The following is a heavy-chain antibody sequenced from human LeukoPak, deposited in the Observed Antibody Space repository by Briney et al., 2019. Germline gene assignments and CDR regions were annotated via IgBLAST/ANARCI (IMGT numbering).Heavy chain of an antibody. CDR3: ARDLPANTAMVRYYYYGMDV. CDR1: GFTFTNYA. D-gene: IGHD5-18*01. Sequence: GGSLRLSCAASGFTFTNYAMHWVRQAPGKGLEWVAVISYDGSNKYYADSVKGRFTISRDNSKNTLYLQMNSLRAEDTAVYYCARDLPANTAMVRYYYYGMDVWGQGTTVTVSS. V-gene: IGHV3-30*04. CDR2: ISYDGSNK. J-gene: IGHJ6*02.